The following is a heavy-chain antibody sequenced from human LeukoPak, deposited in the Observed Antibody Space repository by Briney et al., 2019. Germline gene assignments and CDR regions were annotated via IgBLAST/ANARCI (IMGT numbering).Heavy chain of an antibody. CDR2: IDPSGGST. CDR3: ARGGSYGYVTSLD. V-gene: IGHV1-46*01. CDR1: GYTFINYY. D-gene: IGHD5-18*01. Sequence: ASVKVSCKASGYTFINYYIHWVRQAPGHGLEWMGIIDPSGGSTSYAQKFQGRVTMTRDMSTSTVYVELSSLRSEDTAVYYCARGGSYGYVTSLDWGQGTLVTVSS. J-gene: IGHJ4*02.